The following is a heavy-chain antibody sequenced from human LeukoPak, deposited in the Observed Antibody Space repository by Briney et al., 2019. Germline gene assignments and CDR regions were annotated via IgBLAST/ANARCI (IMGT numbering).Heavy chain of an antibody. CDR3: AREDFYALDY. J-gene: IGHJ4*02. D-gene: IGHD2/OR15-2a*01. CDR2: IYYSGST. Sequence: SETLSLTRTVSGGSISSYYWSWIRQPPGKGLEWIGYIYYSGSTNYNPSLKSRVTISVDTSKNQFSLKLSSVTAADTAVYYCAREDFYALDYWGQGTLVTVSS. V-gene: IGHV4-59*01. CDR1: GGSISSYY.